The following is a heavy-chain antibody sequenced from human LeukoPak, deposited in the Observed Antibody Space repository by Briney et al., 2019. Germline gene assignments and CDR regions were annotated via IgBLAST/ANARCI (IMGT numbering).Heavy chain of an antibody. Sequence: ASVKVSCKASGYTFTGYYMHWVRQAPGQGLEWMGWINPNSGGTNYAQKFQGRVTMTRDTSISTAYMELSGLRSDDTAVYYCASEMTTVTAGDAFDIWGQGTMVTVSS. CDR2: INPNSGGT. V-gene: IGHV1-2*02. J-gene: IGHJ3*02. CDR3: ASEMTTVTAGDAFDI. D-gene: IGHD4-17*01. CDR1: GYTFTGYY.